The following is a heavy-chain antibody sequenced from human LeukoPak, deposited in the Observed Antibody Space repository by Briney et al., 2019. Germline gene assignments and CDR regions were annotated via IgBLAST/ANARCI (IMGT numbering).Heavy chain of an antibody. D-gene: IGHD3-22*01. CDR3: ARDRYDRSGYYDY. V-gene: IGHV3-21*01. Sequence: GGSLRLSCAASGLTLSSYSMNWVRQAPGKGLEWVSSISSSSSYIHYTDSVKGRFTISRDNTKKSLYLQMNSLRAEDTAVYYCARDRYDRSGYYDYWGQGTPVTVSS. CDR2: ISSSSSYI. CDR1: GLTLSSYS. J-gene: IGHJ4*02.